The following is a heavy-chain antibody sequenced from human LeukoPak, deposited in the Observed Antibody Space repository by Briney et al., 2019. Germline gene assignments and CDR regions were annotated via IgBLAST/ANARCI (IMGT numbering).Heavy chain of an antibody. Sequence: SETLSLTCTVSGGSISSYYWSWIRQPPGKGLEWIGYIYYSGSTNYKSSLKSRVTISVDKSKNQFSLKLSSVTAADTAVYYCARVTGYMIEDYFDYWGQGTLVTVSS. CDR2: IYYSGST. CDR1: GGSISSYY. J-gene: IGHJ4*02. CDR3: ARVTGYMIEDYFDY. V-gene: IGHV4-59*12. D-gene: IGHD3-22*01.